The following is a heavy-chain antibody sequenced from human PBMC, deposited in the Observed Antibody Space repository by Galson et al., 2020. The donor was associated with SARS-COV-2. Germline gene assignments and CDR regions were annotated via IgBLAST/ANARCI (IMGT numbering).Heavy chain of an antibody. CDR3: ARLAGPFTVSPDAFDI. D-gene: IGHD4-17*01. Sequence: GESLKISCKGSGYSFTSYWIGWVRQMPGKGLEWMGIIYPGDSDTRYSPSFQGQVTISADKSISTAYLQWSSLKASDTAMYYCARLAGPFTVSPDAFDIWGQGTMVTVSS. CDR1: GYSFTSYW. V-gene: IGHV5-51*01. CDR2: IYPGDSDT. J-gene: IGHJ3*02.